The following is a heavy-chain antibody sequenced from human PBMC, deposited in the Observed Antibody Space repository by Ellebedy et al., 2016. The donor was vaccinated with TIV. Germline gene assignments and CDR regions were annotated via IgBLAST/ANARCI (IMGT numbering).Heavy chain of an antibody. CDR1: GFSLSTDEGG. CDR3: AHTLGRRRYFDS. CDR2: IYGGADK. V-gene: IGHV2-5*02. Sequence: SGPTLVKPTQTLTLTCTFSGFSLSTDEGGVGWFRQPPGKALEWLGIIYGGADKRNNPSLESRLAMTEDTSKNQVVLTMTNMHPVDTGTYYCAHTLGRRRYFDSWGQGTLVTVSS. J-gene: IGHJ4*02.